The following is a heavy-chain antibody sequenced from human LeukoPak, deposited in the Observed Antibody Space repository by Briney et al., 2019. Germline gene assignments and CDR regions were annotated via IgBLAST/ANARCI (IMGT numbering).Heavy chain of an antibody. CDR2: ISAYNGDT. D-gene: IGHD2-21*01. Sequence: ASVKVSCKASGYTFTRYGISWVRQAPGQGLDWMGWISAYNGDTNYAQKVQGRVTMTTDTSTSTAYMELRSLRSDDTAVYYCASVVLKGVDAFDIWGQGTMVTVSS. J-gene: IGHJ3*02. CDR3: ASVVLKGVDAFDI. CDR1: GYTFTRYG. V-gene: IGHV1-18*01.